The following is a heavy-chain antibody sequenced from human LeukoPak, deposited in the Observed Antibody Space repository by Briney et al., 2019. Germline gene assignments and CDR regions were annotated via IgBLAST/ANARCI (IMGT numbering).Heavy chain of an antibody. V-gene: IGHV1-46*01. J-gene: IGHJ4*02. CDR1: EYTLTNYY. CDR2: INPSGGDT. Sequence: ASVKVSCQASEYTLTNYYMHWVRQAPGQGLEWMGIINPSGGDTSHAQKFQGRVTMTWDTSTSTVYMELSSLRSEDTAVYYCARDHYRDYYFHSWGQGTMASDSS. CDR3: ARDHYRDYYFHS. D-gene: IGHD4-17*01.